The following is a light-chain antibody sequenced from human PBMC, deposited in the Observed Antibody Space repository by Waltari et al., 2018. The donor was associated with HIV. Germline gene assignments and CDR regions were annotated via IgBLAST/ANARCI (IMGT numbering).Light chain of an antibody. CDR2: SNA. J-gene: IGLJ2*01. V-gene: IGLV1-44*01. Sequence: QSLLTQSPSASGTPGQRVNISCFGTSSNIGSRSVNWYQHSPGTPPTLLIFSNAERPSGVPDRFSGSKSGTSASLSISGLQSQDEADYYCSAWDVTLNGLVFGGGTRLSVL. CDR1: SSNIGSRS. CDR3: SAWDVTLNGLV.